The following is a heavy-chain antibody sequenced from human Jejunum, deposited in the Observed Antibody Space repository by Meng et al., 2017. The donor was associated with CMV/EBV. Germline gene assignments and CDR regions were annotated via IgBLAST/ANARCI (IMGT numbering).Heavy chain of an antibody. CDR2: IYWGNDK. Sequence: VCVGQSRQPTVKALEWLAIIYWGNDKRYSPSLRSRLTITKDTSKNEVVLTMPNMDPVDTGTYFCAHRLFGYRNDWNGAVVDYWGQGALVTVSS. V-gene: IGHV2-5*02. D-gene: IGHD1-1*01. CDR3: AHRLFGYRNDWNGAVVDY. J-gene: IGHJ4*02. CDR1: VC.